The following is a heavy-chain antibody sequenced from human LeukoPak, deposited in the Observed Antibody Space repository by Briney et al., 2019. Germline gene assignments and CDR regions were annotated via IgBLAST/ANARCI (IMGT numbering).Heavy chain of an antibody. D-gene: IGHD6-13*01. CDR1: GFTFSSYW. Sequence: GGSLRLSCAASGFTFSSYWMSWVRQAPGKGLEWVSYISSSGSTIYYADSVKGRFTISRDNAKNSLYLQMNSLRAEDTAVYYCARAYSSSWYGGFDYWGQGTLVTVSS. J-gene: IGHJ4*02. V-gene: IGHV3-48*04. CDR3: ARAYSSSWYGGFDY. CDR2: ISSSGSTI.